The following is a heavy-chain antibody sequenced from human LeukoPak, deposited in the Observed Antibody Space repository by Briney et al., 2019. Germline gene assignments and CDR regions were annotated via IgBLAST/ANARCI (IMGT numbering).Heavy chain of an antibody. Sequence: GGSLRLSCAASGFTFSSYGMHWVRQAPGKGLEWVAVISYDGSNKYYADSVKARFTISRDNSKNTLYLQMNSLRAEDTAVYYCVFGSGIDYWGQRTLVTVSS. V-gene: IGHV3-30*03. CDR1: GFTFSSYG. CDR2: ISYDGSNK. D-gene: IGHD3-10*01. CDR3: VFGSGIDY. J-gene: IGHJ4*02.